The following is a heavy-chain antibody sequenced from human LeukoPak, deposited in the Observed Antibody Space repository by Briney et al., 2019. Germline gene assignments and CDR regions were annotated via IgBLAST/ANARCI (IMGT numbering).Heavy chain of an antibody. Sequence: GGSLRLSCAASGFTFSSYSMNWVRQAPGKGLEWVSSISSSSYIYYADSVKGRFTISRDNAKNSLYLQMNSLRAEDTAVYYCARSAGGWYANYFDYWGQGTLVTVSS. CDR3: ARSAGGWYANYFDY. J-gene: IGHJ4*02. CDR2: ISSSSYI. V-gene: IGHV3-21*01. D-gene: IGHD6-19*01. CDR1: GFTFSSYS.